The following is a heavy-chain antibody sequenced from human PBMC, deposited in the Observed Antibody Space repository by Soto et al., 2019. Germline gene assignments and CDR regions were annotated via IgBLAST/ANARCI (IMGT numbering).Heavy chain of an antibody. Sequence: QVQLVQSGAEVKEPGASVRVSCKSSGYTFTSHGITWVRQAPGQGLELVGWISAYSGDTNYAQKFQGRVSMTTDTFTSPAYMDLSSLTSADTAVYYCARSTRDYAGYAAYLGQGTPVTVSS. CDR1: GYTFTSHG. J-gene: IGHJ4*02. CDR3: ARSTRDYAGYAAY. D-gene: IGHD4-17*01. CDR2: ISAYSGDT. V-gene: IGHV1-18*01.